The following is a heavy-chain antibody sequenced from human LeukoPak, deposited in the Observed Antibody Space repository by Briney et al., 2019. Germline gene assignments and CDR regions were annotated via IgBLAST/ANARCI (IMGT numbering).Heavy chain of an antibody. D-gene: IGHD3-10*01. CDR1: GFTFSSYA. V-gene: IGHV3-23*01. J-gene: IGHJ3*02. Sequence: PGGSLRLSCAVSGFTFSSYAMSWVRQAPGKGLEWVSAISGSGGSTYYADSVKGRFTISRDNSKNTLYLQMNSLRAEDTAVYYCAKADGAGSQWDAFAIWGQGTMVTVSS. CDR3: AKADGAGSQWDAFAI. CDR2: ISGSGGST.